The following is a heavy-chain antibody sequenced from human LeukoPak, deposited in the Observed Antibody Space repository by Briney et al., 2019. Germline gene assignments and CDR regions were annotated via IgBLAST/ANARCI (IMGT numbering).Heavy chain of an antibody. J-gene: IGHJ4*02. D-gene: IGHD3-10*01. CDR3: AREYGSGSLDY. V-gene: IGHV3-21*01. CDR1: GFTFSSYS. CDR2: ISSSTNYI. Sequence: GGSLRLSCAASGFTFSSYSMNWVRQAPGKGLEWVPSISSSTNYIFYADSVKGRFTISRDNAKSSLYLQMNGLRAQDTAVYYCAREYGSGSLDYWGQGTLVTVSS.